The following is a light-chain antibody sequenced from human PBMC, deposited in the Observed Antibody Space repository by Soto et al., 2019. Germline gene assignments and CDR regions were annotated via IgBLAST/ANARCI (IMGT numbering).Light chain of an antibody. J-gene: IGKJ5*01. V-gene: IGKV3-11*01. CDR1: ESVDTY. Sequence: EIVLSQSPATLSLSPGESATLSCTTNESVDTYFAWYQQKRGLAPRLLIYDASNRAFGIPARFSGRGSETDCSLTISSLEPEDFAIYFWQQRGTWPPTFGRGTRLEI. CDR3: QQRGTWPPT. CDR2: DAS.